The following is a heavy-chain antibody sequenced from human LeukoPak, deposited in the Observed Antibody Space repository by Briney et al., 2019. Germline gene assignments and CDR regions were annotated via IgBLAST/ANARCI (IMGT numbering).Heavy chain of an antibody. CDR1: GFTFSSYA. D-gene: IGHD5-12*01. V-gene: IGHV3-23*01. Sequence: GGSLRLSCAASGFTFSSYAMTWVGQAPGKGLEWVSPISAGGSTYYADSVKGRFTISRDNSKNTLYLQMNSLRAEDTAVYYCASHSGSDVYYYYGMDVWGQGTTVTVSS. J-gene: IGHJ6*02. CDR3: ASHSGSDVYYYYGMDV. CDR2: ISAGGST.